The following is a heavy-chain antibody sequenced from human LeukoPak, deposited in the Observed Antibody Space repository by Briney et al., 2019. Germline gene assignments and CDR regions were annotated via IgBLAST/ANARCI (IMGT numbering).Heavy chain of an antibody. CDR1: GYTLTTYY. D-gene: IGHD1-1*01. J-gene: IGHJ4*02. CDR3: ARSNWLRFDY. Sequence: GGSLRLSCAASGYTLTTYYMTWARQALGKGLEWVAHIHEDGTEKNSLDSVKGRFTIARDNAKNSLYLQMNSLRAEDTALYYCARSNWLRFDYWGQGTLVTVSS. CDR2: IHEDGTEK. V-gene: IGHV3-7*03.